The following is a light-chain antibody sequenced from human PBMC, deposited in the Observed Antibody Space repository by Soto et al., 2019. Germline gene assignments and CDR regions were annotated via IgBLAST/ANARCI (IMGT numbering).Light chain of an antibody. J-gene: IGLJ1*01. CDR3: QSYDSSPSGYV. CDR1: ISNIGAGYD. Sequence: QSVMTHPPSVSRAPGHRFTISFTGSISNIGAGYDVHWYQQLPGTAPKLLIYINKNRPSVVPDRFSGSKSGTSASLEITGLKAEDEADYYCQSYDSSPSGYVFGTWTKVTVL. V-gene: IGLV1-40*01. CDR2: INK.